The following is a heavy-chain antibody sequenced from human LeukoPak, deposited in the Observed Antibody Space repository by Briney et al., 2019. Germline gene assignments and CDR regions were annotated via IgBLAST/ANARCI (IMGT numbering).Heavy chain of an antibody. J-gene: IGHJ4*02. V-gene: IGHV3-15*01. Sequence: PGGSLRLSCAASGFTFSSYWMHWVRQAPGKGLEWVGRIKSKTDGGTTDYAAPVKGRFTISRDDSKNTLYLQMNSLKTEDTAVYYCTTDNYYDSSGPYGDYWGQGTLVTVSS. CDR2: IKSKTDGGTT. CDR3: TTDNYYDSSGPYGDY. D-gene: IGHD3-22*01. CDR1: GFTFSSYW.